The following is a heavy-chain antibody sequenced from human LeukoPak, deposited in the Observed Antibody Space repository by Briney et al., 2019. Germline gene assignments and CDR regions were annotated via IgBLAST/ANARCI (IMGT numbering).Heavy chain of an antibody. CDR2: IVVGSGNT. Sequence: GASVKVSCKASGFTFTSSTIQWVRQARGQRLEWIGWIVVGSGNTNYAQKFQERVIITRDMSTTTVYMELSSLRAEDTAVYYCATDHLRVGATGASDTWGQGTMVTVSS. D-gene: IGHD1-26*01. J-gene: IGHJ3*02. CDR1: GFTFTSST. CDR3: ATDHLRVGATGASDT. V-gene: IGHV1-58*02.